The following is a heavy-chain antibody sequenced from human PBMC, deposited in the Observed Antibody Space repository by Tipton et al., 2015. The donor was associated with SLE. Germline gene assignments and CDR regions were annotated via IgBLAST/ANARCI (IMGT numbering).Heavy chain of an antibody. Sequence: TLSLTCTVSGGSISSHYWSWIRQPPGKGLEWIGFIYYSGSTNYNPSLKSRVTISVDMSKNQFSLKLSSVTAADTAVYYCARGSGDGYNWWFDPWGQGTLVTVSS. J-gene: IGHJ5*02. CDR3: ARGSGDGYNWWFDP. CDR2: IYYSGST. V-gene: IGHV4-59*11. D-gene: IGHD5-24*01. CDR1: GGSISSHY.